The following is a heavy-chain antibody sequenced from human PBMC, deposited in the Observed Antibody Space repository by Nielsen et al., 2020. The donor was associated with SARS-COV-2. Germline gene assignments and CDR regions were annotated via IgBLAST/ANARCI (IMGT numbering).Heavy chain of an antibody. CDR2: IDPRVSYT. V-gene: IGHV5-10-1*01. J-gene: IGHJ4*02. CDR3: ATHWPSNWYSDF. CDR1: GYSSSNSW. Sequence: GESLKISCKASGYSSSNSWITWMRQTPGKGLEWIGRIDPRVSYTNYSPSFKGHVTMSVDKSRTTSGRTTAYLQWRSLEASDTAVFYCATHWPSNWYSDFWGQGTLVTVSS. D-gene: IGHD2-21*01.